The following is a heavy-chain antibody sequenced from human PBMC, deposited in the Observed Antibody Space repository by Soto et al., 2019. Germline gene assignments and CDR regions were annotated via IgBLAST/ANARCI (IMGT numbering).Heavy chain of an antibody. D-gene: IGHD6-13*01. CDR1: GYTFTGYY. J-gene: IGHJ5*02. V-gene: IGHV1-2*02. Sequence: QVQLVQSGAEVKKPGASVKVSCKASGYTFTGYYMHWVRQAPGQGLEWMGWINPNSGGTNYAQKFQGRVTMTRDTSISTAYMELSRLRSDDTAVYYCARDLRMGHQLVEGWFDPWGQGTLVTVSS. CDR2: INPNSGGT. CDR3: ARDLRMGHQLVEGWFDP.